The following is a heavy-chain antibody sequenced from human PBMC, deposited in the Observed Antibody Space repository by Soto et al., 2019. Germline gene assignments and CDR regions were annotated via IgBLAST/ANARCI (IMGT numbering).Heavy chain of an antibody. CDR2: IATTGDT. CDR1: EVTSSSYA. CDR3: ARGDTLYNWFDP. D-gene: IGHD5-18*01. V-gene: IGHV3-13*04. J-gene: IGHJ5*02. Sequence: GGLMRVSCGAAEVTSSSYAMHWVSQATGKGLEWVSVIATTGDTYYIASVKGRFTISRDNAKNSLYLQMNSLRAEDTAVYYCARGDTLYNWFDPWGQGTLVTVSS.